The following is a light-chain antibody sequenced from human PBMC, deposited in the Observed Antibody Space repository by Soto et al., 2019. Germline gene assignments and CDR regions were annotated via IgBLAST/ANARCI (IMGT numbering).Light chain of an antibody. CDR1: QSISSN. CDR3: QQYNNWSPVT. CDR2: GAT. V-gene: IGKV3-15*01. Sequence: EIVMTQSPVTLSVSPGERATLSCRASQSISSNLAWYQQKPGQAPSLLIYGATTRATGCPARFSGSGSGTEFTLTISSLQSEDFAVYYCQQYNNWSPVTFGGGTKVEIK. J-gene: IGKJ4*01.